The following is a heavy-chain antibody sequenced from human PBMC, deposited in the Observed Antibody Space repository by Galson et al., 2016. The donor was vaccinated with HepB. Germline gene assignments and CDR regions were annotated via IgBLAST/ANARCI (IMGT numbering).Heavy chain of an antibody. J-gene: IGHJ6*02. CDR3: ARGHQLLWNGLDV. CDR2: ISSSGSTI. D-gene: IGHD3-10*01. Sequence: SLRLSCAASGFSFSDSYMNWIRQAPGKGLEWVSYISSSGSTIYYADSVKGRFTISRDNARNSLYPQMNSLRAEDTAVYFCARGHQLLWNGLDVWGQGTTVTVSS. V-gene: IGHV3-11*01. CDR1: GFSFSDSY.